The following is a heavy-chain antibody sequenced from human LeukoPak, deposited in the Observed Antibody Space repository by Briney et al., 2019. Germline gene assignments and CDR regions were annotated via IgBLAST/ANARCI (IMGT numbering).Heavy chain of an antibody. CDR1: GYAFTDSY. J-gene: IGHJ4*02. V-gene: IGHV1-69*04. D-gene: IGHD3-10*01. CDR3: ARDPGGERITMVRGATNNFDY. Sequence: SVKVSCKASGYAFTDSYTHWVRQAPGQGLEWMGRIIPILGIANYAQKFQGRVTITADKSTSTAYMELSSLRSEDTAVYYCARDPGGERITMVRGATNNFDYWGQGTLVTVSS. CDR2: IIPILGIA.